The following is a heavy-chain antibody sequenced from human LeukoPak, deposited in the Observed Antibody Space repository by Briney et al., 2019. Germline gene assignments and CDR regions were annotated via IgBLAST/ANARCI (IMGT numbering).Heavy chain of an antibody. V-gene: IGHV4-38-2*02. Sequence: SETLSLTCAVSGYSISSGYYWGWIRQPPGKGLEWIGNIYHSGSAYYNPSLKSRVTMSVDTSKNQFSLKLSSVTTTDTAMYYCVKDIYNSDWTALDYWGQGTLVTVSS. J-gene: IGHJ4*02. CDR3: VKDIYNSDWTALDY. CDR1: GYSISSGYY. CDR2: IYHSGSA. D-gene: IGHD6-19*01.